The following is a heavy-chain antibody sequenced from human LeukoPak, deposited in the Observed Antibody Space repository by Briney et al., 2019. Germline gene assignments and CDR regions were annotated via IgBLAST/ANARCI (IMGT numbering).Heavy chain of an antibody. CDR2: IYTSGST. D-gene: IGHD3-22*01. V-gene: IGHV4-4*07. Sequence: SETLSLTCTVSGGSISSYYWSWIRQPAGKGLEWIGRIYTSGSTNYNPSLKSRVTMSVDTSKNQFSLKLSSVTAADTAVYYCAREYYYDSSGYYPLDYWGQGTLVTVSS. J-gene: IGHJ4*02. CDR3: AREYYYDSSGYYPLDY. CDR1: GGSISSYY.